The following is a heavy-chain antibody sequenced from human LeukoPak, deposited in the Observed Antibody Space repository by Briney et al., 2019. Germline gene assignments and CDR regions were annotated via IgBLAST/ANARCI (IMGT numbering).Heavy chain of an antibody. CDR2: IIPILGIA. D-gene: IGHD5-18*01. CDR3: AREARRIQLWFDY. V-gene: IGHV1-69*04. Sequence: SVNVSSTASGRTFTIYAISWVRQAPGQGLEWMGRIIPILGIANYAQKFQGRVTITADKSTSTAYMELSSLRSEDTAVYYCAREARRIQLWFDYWGQGTLVTVSS. J-gene: IGHJ4*02. CDR1: GRTFTIYA.